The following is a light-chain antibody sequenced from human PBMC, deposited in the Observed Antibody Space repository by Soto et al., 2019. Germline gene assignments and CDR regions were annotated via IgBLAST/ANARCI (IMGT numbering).Light chain of an antibody. CDR1: QGISSY. V-gene: IGKV1-9*01. J-gene: IGKJ1*01. Sequence: ILITQSPSFLSSCLVDIVTITCRASQGISSYLAWYQQKPGKAPKRLIYAASSLQSGVPSRFSGSGSGTEFTLTISSLQPDDFATYYCQHYNSYSEAFGQGTKVDI. CDR3: QHYNSYSEA. CDR2: AAS.